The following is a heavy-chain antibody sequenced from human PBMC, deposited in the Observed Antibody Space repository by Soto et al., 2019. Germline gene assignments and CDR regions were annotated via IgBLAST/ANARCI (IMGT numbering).Heavy chain of an antibody. CDR2: INHSGST. J-gene: IGHJ4*02. D-gene: IGHD7-27*01. Sequence: QVQLQQWGAGLLKPSETLSLTCAVYGGSLSGYYWNWIRQPPGKGLEWIGEINHSGSTNYNPSLKSRVTISVDTSKNQFSLKLSSVTAADTAVYYCARGWGRIFDYWGQAMLVTVSS. CDR3: ARGWGRIFDY. CDR1: GGSLSGYY. V-gene: IGHV4-34*01.